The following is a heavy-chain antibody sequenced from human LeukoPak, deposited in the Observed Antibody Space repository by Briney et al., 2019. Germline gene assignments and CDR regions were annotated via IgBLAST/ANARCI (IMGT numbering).Heavy chain of an antibody. J-gene: IGHJ6*04. Sequence: GGSLRLSCAASGFTFSSHAMSWVRQAPGKGLEWVSAISGSGGSTYYADSVKGRFTISRDNSKNTLYLQMNSLRAEDTAVYYCAKDIVVVPAAMVGYYYYYGMDVWGKGTTVTVSS. CDR1: GFTFSSHA. CDR2: ISGSGGST. V-gene: IGHV3-23*01. CDR3: AKDIVVVPAAMVGYYYYYGMDV. D-gene: IGHD2-2*01.